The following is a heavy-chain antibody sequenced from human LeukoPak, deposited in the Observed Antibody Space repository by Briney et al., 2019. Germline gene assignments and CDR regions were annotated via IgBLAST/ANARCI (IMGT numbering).Heavy chain of an antibody. CDR1: GYSFSSYW. CDR2: LFPGDSDT. D-gene: IGHD3-10*01. J-gene: IGHJ2*01. CDR3: ARLGGEMYDYGSGSYPNWYFDL. V-gene: IGHV5-51*01. Sequence: GESLKISCKASGYSFSSYWIGWVRQMPGKGLECMGILFPGDSDTTYSPSFQAQVTFSVDKSISTAYLQWSSLRASDTAIYYCARLGGEMYDYGSGSYPNWYFDLWGRGTLVTVSS.